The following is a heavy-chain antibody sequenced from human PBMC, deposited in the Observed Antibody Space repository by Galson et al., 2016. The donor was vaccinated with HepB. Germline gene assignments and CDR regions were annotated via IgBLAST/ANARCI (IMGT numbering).Heavy chain of an antibody. Sequence: SLRLSCAASGFTFSRAWMNWVRQAPGKGLEWVGRIKSYTDGGTTEYAAPMKGRFTFSRDESNNRLYLQMNSLKTEDTAVYHCTTASTRGYTYGPSAYWGRGTLVAVSS. D-gene: IGHD5-18*01. CDR2: IKSYTDGGTT. J-gene: IGHJ4*02. V-gene: IGHV3-15*01. CDR1: GFTFSRAW. CDR3: TTASTRGYTYGPSAY.